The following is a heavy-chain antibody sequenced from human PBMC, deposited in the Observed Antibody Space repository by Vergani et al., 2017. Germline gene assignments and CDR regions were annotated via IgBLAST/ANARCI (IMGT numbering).Heavy chain of an antibody. V-gene: IGHV3-30-3*02. CDR3: AKTQNRWQQQTPDY. D-gene: IGHD6-13*01. J-gene: IGHJ4*02. CDR1: GFTFSSYA. Sequence: QVQLVESGGGVVQPGRSLRLSCAASGFTFSSYAMHWVRQAPGKGLEWVAVISYDGSNKYYADSVKGRFTISRDNSKNTLYLQMNSLRAEDTAVYYCAKTQNRWQQQTPDYWGQGTLVTVSS. CDR2: ISYDGSNK.